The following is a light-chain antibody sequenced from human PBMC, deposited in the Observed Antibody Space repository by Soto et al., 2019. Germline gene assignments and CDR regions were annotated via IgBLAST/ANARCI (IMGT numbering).Light chain of an antibody. CDR1: QSVSSN. CDR3: QLYNNWPPDRT. CDR2: GAS. J-gene: IGKJ1*01. V-gene: IGKV3-15*01. Sequence: DIVMTQSPATLSVSPGERATLSCRASQSVSSNLAWYQQKPGQAPRLLIYGASTRATGIPARFSGSGSGTEFTLTISSLQSEDFAIYFCQLYNNWPPDRTFGHGTNVEIK.